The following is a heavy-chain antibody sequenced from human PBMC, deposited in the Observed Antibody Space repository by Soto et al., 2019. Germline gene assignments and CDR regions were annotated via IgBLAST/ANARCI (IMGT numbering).Heavy chain of an antibody. CDR2: IFYSGST. Sequence: SETLSLTCTVSGGYIRNDDYYWSWNRQPPGKGLEWIGYIFYSGSTYYNPSLKSRLTMSVDTSKNQFSLKLSSVTAADTAVYYCARVTESLGVYGMDVWGQGTTVTVSS. J-gene: IGHJ6*02. CDR3: ARVTESLGVYGMDV. D-gene: IGHD3-3*01. V-gene: IGHV4-30-4*08. CDR1: GGYIRNDDYY.